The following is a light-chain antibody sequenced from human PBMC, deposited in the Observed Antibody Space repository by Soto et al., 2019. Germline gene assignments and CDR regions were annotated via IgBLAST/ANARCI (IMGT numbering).Light chain of an antibody. CDR1: SSDIGAYNF. V-gene: IGLV2-14*01. Sequence: QSALTQPASMSGSPGQSITISCTGTSSDIGAYNFVSWYQQHPGKAPKLMLYDVGGRPSGVSNRFSGSKSGNTASLTISGLQAEDEADYYCSSFTDSTTVIFGGGTKLTVL. CDR2: DVG. J-gene: IGLJ2*01. CDR3: SSFTDSTTVI.